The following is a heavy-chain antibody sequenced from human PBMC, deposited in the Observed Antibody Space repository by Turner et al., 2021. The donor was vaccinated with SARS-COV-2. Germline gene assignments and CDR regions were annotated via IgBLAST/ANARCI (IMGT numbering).Heavy chain of an antibody. Sequence: QVQLVESGGGVVQPGTSLRLSCAASGFNFRSYAMHWVRQAPGRGLEWVAVTPYDGSDKYYRDSVKGRFTISRDNSQNTLYLQMNSLRPEDTAVYYCARVGSSWYGEIDYWGQGTLVTVSS. J-gene: IGHJ4*02. CDR2: TPYDGSDK. CDR1: GFNFRSYA. D-gene: IGHD3-10*01. CDR3: ARVGSSWYGEIDY. V-gene: IGHV3-30-3*01.